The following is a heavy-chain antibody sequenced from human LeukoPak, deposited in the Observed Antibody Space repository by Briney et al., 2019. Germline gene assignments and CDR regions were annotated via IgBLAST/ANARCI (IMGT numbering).Heavy chain of an antibody. D-gene: IGHD3-16*01. J-gene: IGHJ3*02. CDR3: ATWGLHFDI. CDR1: GYTFTGYY. Sequence: ASVKVSCKASGYTFTGYYIHWVRQAPGQGLEWMGWINPNSGGINSAQKFQGRVTMTTDTSISTAYMELSRLRSDDTAVYFCATWGLHFDIWGQGTMVIVAS. V-gene: IGHV1-2*02. CDR2: INPNSGGI.